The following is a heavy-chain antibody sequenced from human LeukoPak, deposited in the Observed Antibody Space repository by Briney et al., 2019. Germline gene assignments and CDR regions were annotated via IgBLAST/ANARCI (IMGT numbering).Heavy chain of an antibody. CDR3: AELGITMIGGV. V-gene: IGHV3-48*03. J-gene: IGHJ6*04. Sequence: GGSLRLSCAASGFTFSNYEMNWVRQAPGKVLEWFSYISSSGSTIYYADSVKGRFTISRDNAKNSLYLQMNSLRAEDTAVYYCAELGITMIGGVWGKGTTVTISS. CDR1: GFTFSNYE. CDR2: ISSSGSTI. D-gene: IGHD3-10*02.